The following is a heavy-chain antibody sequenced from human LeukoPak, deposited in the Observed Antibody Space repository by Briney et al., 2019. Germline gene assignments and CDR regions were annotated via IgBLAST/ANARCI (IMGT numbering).Heavy chain of an antibody. J-gene: IGHJ4*02. Sequence: GESLKISCKGSGYSFTKYWIGWVRQMPGKGLEWMGNIDPSDSETRHSPSFQGQVTISVDKPISTAYLQWNSLKASDTAMYYCARLNDILTGPFDYWGQGTLVTVPS. CDR3: ARLNDILTGPFDY. V-gene: IGHV5-51*01. D-gene: IGHD3-9*01. CDR1: GYSFTKYW. CDR2: IDPSDSET.